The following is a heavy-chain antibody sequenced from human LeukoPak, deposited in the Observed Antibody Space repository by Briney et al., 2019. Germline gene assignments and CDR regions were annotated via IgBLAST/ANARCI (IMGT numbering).Heavy chain of an antibody. J-gene: IGHJ5*02. CDR1: GFPFSDYY. CDR2: ISSSSKYT. CDR3: ARSPCSSTRCYHS. V-gene: IGHV3-11*06. D-gene: IGHD2-2*01. Sequence: GGSLRLSCAASGFPFSDYYMSWVRQAPGKGLEWVSYISSSSKYTNYVDSAMGRFTISRDNAKNSLNLQMNSLRVEDTAVYYCARSPCSSTRCYHSWGQGTLVTVSS.